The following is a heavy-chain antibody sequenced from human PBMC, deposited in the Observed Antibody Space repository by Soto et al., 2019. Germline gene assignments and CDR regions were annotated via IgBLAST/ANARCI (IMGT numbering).Heavy chain of an antibody. Sequence: GGSLRLSCAASGFTFSTYWMNWVRQAPGKGLEWVATIKQDGSETYYVDSVKGRFTISRDNAKSSLYLQMNSLRAEDTAVYYCVRDRGYCSGGTCYSVLDHWAQGT. V-gene: IGHV3-7*01. CDR3: VRDRGYCSGGTCYSVLDH. CDR2: IKQDGSET. D-gene: IGHD2-15*01. J-gene: IGHJ4*02. CDR1: GFTFSTYW.